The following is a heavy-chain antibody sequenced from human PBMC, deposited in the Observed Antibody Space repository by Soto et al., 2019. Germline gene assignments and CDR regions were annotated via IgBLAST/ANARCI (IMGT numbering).Heavy chain of an antibody. D-gene: IGHD2-2*01. Sequence: PSQTLSLTCAISGGSVSSNSAAWNWIRQSPSRGLEWLGRTYYRSKWYNDYAVSVKSRITINPDTSKNQFSLQLNSVTPEDTAVYYCARDPYIVVVPAAMFEPSGMDVWGQGTTVTVSS. V-gene: IGHV6-1*01. J-gene: IGHJ6*02. CDR2: TYYRSKWYN. CDR3: ARDPYIVVVPAAMFEPSGMDV. CDR1: GGSVSSNSAA.